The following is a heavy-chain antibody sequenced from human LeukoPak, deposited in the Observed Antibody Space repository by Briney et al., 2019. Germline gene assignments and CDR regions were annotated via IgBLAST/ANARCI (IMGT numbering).Heavy chain of an antibody. CDR3: AKGLFDWLSDSDY. CDR2: IRGSGGTT. V-gene: IGHV3-23*01. J-gene: IGHJ4*02. D-gene: IGHD3-9*01. Sequence: GGSLRLSCAASGFTFSGCATSWVRQAPGKGLEWVSAIRGSGGTTYYADSVKGRSTISRDNSKDTLYLQMNSLRAEDTAVYYCAKGLFDWLSDSDYWGQGTLVTVSS. CDR1: GFTFSGCA.